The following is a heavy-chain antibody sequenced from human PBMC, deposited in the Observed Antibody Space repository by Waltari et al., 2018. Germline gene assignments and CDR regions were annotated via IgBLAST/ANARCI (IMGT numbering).Heavy chain of an antibody. D-gene: IGHD6-19*01. Sequence: EVQLVESGGGLVQPGGSLRLSCAASGFTFSSYWMSWVRQDPGKGREWGANVKQDVSGKYYGDSVKGRFTIARDNAKNSLYLQMNSLRAEDTAVYYCARARAVAGDYWGQGTLVTVSS. J-gene: IGHJ4*02. CDR3: ARARAVAGDY. V-gene: IGHV3-7*01. CDR2: VKQDVSGK. CDR1: GFTFSSYW.